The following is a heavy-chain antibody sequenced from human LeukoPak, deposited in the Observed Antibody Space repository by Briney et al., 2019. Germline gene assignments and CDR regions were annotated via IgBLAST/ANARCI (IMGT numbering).Heavy chain of an antibody. J-gene: IGHJ4*02. CDR3: ARTSSGSYSYFDY. V-gene: IGHV3-23*01. D-gene: IGHD1-26*01. Sequence: GGSLRLSCAASGFTFRSYAMSWVRQAPGKGLGWVSGISGSGGSTYYADSVKGRFTISRDNSKNTLYLQMNSLRAEDTAVYYCARTSSGSYSYFDYWGQGTLVTVSS. CDR2: ISGSGGST. CDR1: GFTFRSYA.